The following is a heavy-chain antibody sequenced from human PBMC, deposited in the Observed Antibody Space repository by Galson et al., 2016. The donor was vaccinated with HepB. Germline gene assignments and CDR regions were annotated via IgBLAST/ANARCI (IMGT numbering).Heavy chain of an antibody. Sequence: QSGAEVKKPGESLRISCQGSTVNFIRYWISWVRQMPGKGLEWMGRIDPSDSYTKYSPSFQGHVTFSPDKSISTAYLQWSRLKASDTAMYYCAIFYFDSGSYYNPDYWGQGTLVTVSS. J-gene: IGHJ4*02. CDR3: AIFYFDSGSYYNPDY. CDR2: IDPSDSYT. V-gene: IGHV5-10-1*01. CDR1: TVNFIRYW. D-gene: IGHD3-10*01.